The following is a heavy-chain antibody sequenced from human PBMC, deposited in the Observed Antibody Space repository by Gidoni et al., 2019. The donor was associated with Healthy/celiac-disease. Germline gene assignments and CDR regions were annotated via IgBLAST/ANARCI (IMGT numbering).Heavy chain of an antibody. CDR1: GFTFSSNE. D-gene: IGHD6-6*01. CDR2: ISSSGSTI. Sequence: EVQLVESGGGLVQPGGSLRPSCPPSGFTFSSNEMTWVRRAPGKGLEWGSYISSSGSTIYYADSVKGRFTISRDNAKNSLYLQMNSLRAEDTAVYYCASGPEYSSSYVDYWGQGTLVTVSS. J-gene: IGHJ4*02. V-gene: IGHV3-48*03. CDR3: ASGPEYSSSYVDY.